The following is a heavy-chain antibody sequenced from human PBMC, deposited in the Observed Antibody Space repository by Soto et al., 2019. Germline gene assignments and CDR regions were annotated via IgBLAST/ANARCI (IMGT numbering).Heavy chain of an antibody. CDR3: ARLRCTTTTCYNLVAFDV. D-gene: IGHD2-2*02. CDR1: GGSISSSNYY. J-gene: IGHJ3*01. V-gene: IGHV4-39*01. CDR2: IHYSGTT. Sequence: QLQLQESGPGLGKPSETLSLTCTVSGGSISSSNYYWGWIRQPPGEGLGWVGNIHYSGTTYYNPSLKTRVTISVDTSKNQFSLKLSSVTAADTAVYYCARLRCTTTTCYNLVAFDVWGQGTRVTVSS.